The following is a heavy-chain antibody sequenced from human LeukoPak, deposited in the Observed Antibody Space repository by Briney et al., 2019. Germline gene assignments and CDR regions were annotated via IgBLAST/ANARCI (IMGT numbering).Heavy chain of an antibody. V-gene: IGHV4-39*01. CDR2: IYYSGST. CDR1: GVSISSSSYY. D-gene: IGHD2-2*03. CDR3: ARHNGYCSSTSCYGGFDY. J-gene: IGHJ4*02. Sequence: PSETLSLTCTVCGVSISSSSYYWGWVRQPRGKGLEWIVSIYYSGSTYYNPSLKSRFTISVDTSKNQFSLKLSSVTAADTAVYYCARHNGYCSSTSCYGGFDYWGQGTLVTVSS.